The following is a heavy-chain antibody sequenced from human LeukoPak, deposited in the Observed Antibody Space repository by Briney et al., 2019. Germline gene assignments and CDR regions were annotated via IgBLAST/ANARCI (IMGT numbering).Heavy chain of an antibody. V-gene: IGHV3-23*01. Sequence: PGGSLRLSCAASGFTFSSYAMSWVRQAPGKGLEWVSGISGSGDTCYADSVKGRFTISRDNSKNTLYLQMNSLRAEDTAVYYCAGIYSGSYHSSSSPKYAFDIWGQGTMVTVSS. CDR3: AGIYSGSYHSSSSPKYAFDI. D-gene: IGHD1-26*01. J-gene: IGHJ3*02. CDR2: ISGSGDT. CDR1: GFTFSSYA.